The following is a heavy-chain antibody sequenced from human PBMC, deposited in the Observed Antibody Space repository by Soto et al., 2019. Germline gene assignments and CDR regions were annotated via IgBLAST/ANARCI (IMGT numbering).Heavy chain of an antibody. CDR3: ARDEWSYLYYFDY. CDR1: GFTFSSYA. J-gene: IGHJ4*02. Sequence: HPGGSLRLSCAASGFTFSSYAMHWVRQAPGKGLEWVAVISYDGSNKYYTDSVKGRFTISRDNSKNTLYLQMNSLRAEDTAVYYCARDEWSYLYYFDYWGQGTLVTVSS. D-gene: IGHD1-26*01. CDR2: ISYDGSNK. V-gene: IGHV3-30-3*01.